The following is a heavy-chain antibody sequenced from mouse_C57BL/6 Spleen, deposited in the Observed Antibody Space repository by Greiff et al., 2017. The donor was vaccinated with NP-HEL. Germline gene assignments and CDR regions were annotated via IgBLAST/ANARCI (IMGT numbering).Heavy chain of an antibody. D-gene: IGHD2-1*01. V-gene: IGHV1-81*01. CDR1: GYTFTSYG. Sequence: VQLQQSGAELARPGASVKLSCKASGYTFTSYGISWVKQRTGQGLEWIGEIYPRSGNTYYNEKFKGKATLTADKSSSTAYMELRSLTSEDSAVYFCARDRVVGNYYAMDYWGQGTSVTVSS. J-gene: IGHJ4*01. CDR2: IYPRSGNT. CDR3: ARDRVVGNYYAMDY.